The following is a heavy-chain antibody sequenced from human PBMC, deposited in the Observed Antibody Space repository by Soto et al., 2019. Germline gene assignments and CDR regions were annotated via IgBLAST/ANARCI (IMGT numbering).Heavy chain of an antibody. D-gene: IGHD3-22*01. J-gene: IGHJ3*02. Sequence: QLQLQESGPGLVKPSETLSLTCTVSGGSISSSSYYWGWIRQPPGKGLEWIGSIYYSGSTYYNPSLKSRVTISVDTSKNQFSLKLSSVTAADTAVYYCASLTYYYDSSDHGAFDIWGQGTMVTVSS. CDR1: GGSISSSSYY. CDR3: ASLTYYYDSSDHGAFDI. CDR2: IYYSGST. V-gene: IGHV4-39*01.